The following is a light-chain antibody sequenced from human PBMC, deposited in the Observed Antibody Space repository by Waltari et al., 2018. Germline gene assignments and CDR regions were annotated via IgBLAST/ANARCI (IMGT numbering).Light chain of an antibody. CDR1: QGISSW. V-gene: IGKV1-5*03. CDR3: QQYDDFPFT. J-gene: IGKJ2*01. Sequence: DIQMTQSPATLSASVGDRVTISCRASQGISSWLAWYQQKPGKAPKILIFKASVLESGVPSRFSGSGSGTEFSLTISSLQPEDFATYYCQQYDDFPFTFGQGTKVEVK. CDR2: KAS.